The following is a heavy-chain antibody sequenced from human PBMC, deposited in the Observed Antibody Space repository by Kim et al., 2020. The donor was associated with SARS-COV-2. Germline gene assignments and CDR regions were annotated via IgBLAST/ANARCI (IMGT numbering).Heavy chain of an antibody. V-gene: IGHV3-30*18. CDR2: ISYDGSNK. D-gene: IGHD3-10*01. J-gene: IGHJ6*02. Sequence: GGSLRLSCAASGFTFSSYGMHWVRQAPGKGLEWVAVISYDGSNKYYADSVKGRFTISRDNSKNTLYLQMNSLRAEDTAVYYCAKGSGLGSYYAWTYYYYGMDVWGQGTTVTVSS. CDR1: GFTFSSYG. CDR3: AKGSGLGSYYAWTYYYYGMDV.